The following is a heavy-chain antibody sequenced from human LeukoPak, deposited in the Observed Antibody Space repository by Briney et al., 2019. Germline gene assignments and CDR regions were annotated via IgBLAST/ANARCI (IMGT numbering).Heavy chain of an antibody. J-gene: IGHJ6*03. D-gene: IGHD3-3*01. Sequence: PSETLSLTCAVYGGSFSGYYWSWIRQPPGQGLEWIGEINHSGSTNYNPSLKSRVTISVDTSKNQFSLKLSSVTAADTAVYYCASSDYDFWSGYYTRYYYYYMDVWGKGTTVTVSS. V-gene: IGHV4-34*01. CDR1: GGSFSGYY. CDR3: ASSDYDFWSGYYTRYYYYYMDV. CDR2: INHSGST.